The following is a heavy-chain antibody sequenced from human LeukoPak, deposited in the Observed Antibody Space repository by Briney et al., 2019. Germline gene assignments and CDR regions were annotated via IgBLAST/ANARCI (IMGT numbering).Heavy chain of an antibody. CDR1: SGSISSNSYC. CDR3: ARRWKAARPGDYFDY. V-gene: IGHV4-39*01. D-gene: IGHD6-6*01. Sequence: SQTLSLTCTVYSGSISSNSYCWGWIRQPPGKGLEWIGSIYYSGNTHYNPSLMSRVTIFVDTSKNLISLKLSAVTAADTAVYYCARRWKAARPGDYFDYWGQGTLVTVSS. CDR2: IYYSGNT. J-gene: IGHJ4*02.